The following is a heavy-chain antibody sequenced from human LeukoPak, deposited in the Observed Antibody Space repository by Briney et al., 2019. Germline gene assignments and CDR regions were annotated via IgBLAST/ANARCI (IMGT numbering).Heavy chain of an antibody. CDR1: GGSISSGSYY. Sequence: PSETLSLTCTVSGGSISSGSYYWGWIRQPPGKGLEWIGSIYYSGSTYYNPSLKSRVTISVDTSKNQFSLKLSSVTAADTAVYYCARDGCSSTSCYASGGSGSYSRYMDVWGKGTTVTVSS. CDR3: ARDGCSSTSCYASGGSGSYSRYMDV. J-gene: IGHJ6*03. CDR2: IYYSGST. D-gene: IGHD2-2*01. V-gene: IGHV4-39*07.